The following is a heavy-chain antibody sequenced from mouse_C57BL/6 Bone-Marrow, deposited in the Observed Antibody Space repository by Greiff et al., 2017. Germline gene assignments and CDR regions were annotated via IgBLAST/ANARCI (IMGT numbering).Heavy chain of an antibody. CDR1: GFNIKDDY. D-gene: IGHD2-5*01. CDR2: IDPENGDT. CDR3: TVAYYSNSWFAY. V-gene: IGHV14-4*01. Sequence: VQLQQSGAELVRPGASVKLSCTASGFNIKDDYMHWVKQRPEQGLEWIGWIDPENGDTEYASKFQGKATITADTSSNTAYLQLRSLTSEDTAVYYCTVAYYSNSWFAYWGQGTLVTVSA. J-gene: IGHJ3*01.